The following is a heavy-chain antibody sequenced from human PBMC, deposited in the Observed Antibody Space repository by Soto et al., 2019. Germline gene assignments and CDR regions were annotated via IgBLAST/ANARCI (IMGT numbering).Heavy chain of an antibody. CDR2: INHSGST. CDR1: GGSFRGYY. J-gene: IGHJ5*02. V-gene: IGHV4-34*01. D-gene: IGHD2-15*01. CDR3: ARPLGFRRRTWFDP. Sequence: PSENPSLTYAVYGGSFRGYYWSWIRQPPGKGLEWIGEINHSGSTNYNPSLKSRVTISVDTSKNQFSLKLSSVTAADTAVYYCARPLGFRRRTWFDPWGQGTLVPVS.